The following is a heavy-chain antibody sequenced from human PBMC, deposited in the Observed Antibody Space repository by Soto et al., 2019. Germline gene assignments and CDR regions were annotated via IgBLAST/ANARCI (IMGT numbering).Heavy chain of an antibody. Sequence: PVGSLRLSCAASGFTFSSYGMHWVRQARGKGLEWVAVISYDGSNKYYADSVKGRFTISRDNSKNTLYLQTNSLRAEDTAVYYCANDVKPLYGSGSSFHDYYGMDVWGQGTTVTVSS. V-gene: IGHV3-30*18. CDR1: GFTFSSYG. J-gene: IGHJ6*02. CDR2: ISYDGSNK. D-gene: IGHD3-10*01. CDR3: ANDVKPLYGSGSSFHDYYGMDV.